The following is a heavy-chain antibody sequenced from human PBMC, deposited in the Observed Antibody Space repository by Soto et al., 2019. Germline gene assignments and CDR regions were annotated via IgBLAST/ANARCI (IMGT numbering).Heavy chain of an antibody. CDR3: AKDQGIAASHGID. Sequence: QVQLVESGGGVVQPGRSLRLSCAASGFTFNNYGMHWVRQAPGKGLEWVAVISNDGSDKYYADSVKGRLTIPRDNSKDTLYLQMNSLRAEDTAVYYCAKDQGIAASHGIDWGQGTMVTVSS. V-gene: IGHV3-30*18. J-gene: IGHJ3*01. D-gene: IGHD6-13*01. CDR2: ISNDGSDK. CDR1: GFTFNNYG.